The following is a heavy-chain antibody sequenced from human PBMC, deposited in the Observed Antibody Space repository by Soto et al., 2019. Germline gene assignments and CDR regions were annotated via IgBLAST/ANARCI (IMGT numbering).Heavy chain of an antibody. V-gene: IGHV4-59*01. D-gene: IGHD2-2*01. CDR1: GGSISSYY. CDR3: TRVGSSTREFDP. CDR2: IYYSGST. J-gene: IGHJ5*02. Sequence: SETLSLTCTVSGGSISSYYWSWIRQPPGKGLEWIGYIYYSGSTNYNPSLKGRLTLSVDTSKNQFSLNLYSVTAADTAVYYCTRVGSSTREFDPWGQGTLVTVSS.